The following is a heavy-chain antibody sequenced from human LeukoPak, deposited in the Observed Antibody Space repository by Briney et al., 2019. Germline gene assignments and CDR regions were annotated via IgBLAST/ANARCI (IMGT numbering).Heavy chain of an antibody. J-gene: IGHJ4*02. CDR1: GYTFTSYG. CDR2: ISAYNGNT. D-gene: IGHD3-22*01. V-gene: IGHV1-18*01. Sequence: ASVKVSCKASGYTFTSYGISWVRQAPGQGLEWMGWISAYNGNTNYAQKLQGRVTMTTNTSTSTAYMELRSMRSDDPAVYYCARVPRDDSSGYYSYGLFDYWGQGTLVTVSS. CDR3: ARVPRDDSSGYYSYGLFDY.